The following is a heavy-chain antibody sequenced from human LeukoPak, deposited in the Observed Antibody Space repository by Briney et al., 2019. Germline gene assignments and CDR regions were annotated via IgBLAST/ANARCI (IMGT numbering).Heavy chain of an antibody. V-gene: IGHV4-39*07. Sequence: TTSETLSLTCTVSGGSISSSIYYWGWIRQPPGKGLEWIGSICYSGSTYYNPSLKSRVSISVDTSKNEFSLKLSSVTAADTAVYYCARNTRKARRITMYPTSSDAFDIWGQGTMVTVSS. CDR3: ARNTRKARRITMYPTSSDAFDI. CDR1: GGSISSSIYY. CDR2: ICYSGST. D-gene: IGHD3-10*02. J-gene: IGHJ3*02.